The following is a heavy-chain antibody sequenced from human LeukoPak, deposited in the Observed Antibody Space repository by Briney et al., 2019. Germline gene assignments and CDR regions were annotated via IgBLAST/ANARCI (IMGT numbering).Heavy chain of an antibody. J-gene: IGHJ6*03. Sequence: GGSLRLSCAASGFTFSSYWMSWVRQAPGKGLEWVANIKQDGSEKYYVDSVKGRFTISRDNAKNSLYLQMNSLRAEDTAVYYCAGVNAQQLVARNYYYYYYMDVWGKGTTVTVSS. V-gene: IGHV3-7*01. D-gene: IGHD6-13*01. CDR3: AGVNAQQLVARNYYYYYYMDV. CDR1: GFTFSSYW. CDR2: IKQDGSEK.